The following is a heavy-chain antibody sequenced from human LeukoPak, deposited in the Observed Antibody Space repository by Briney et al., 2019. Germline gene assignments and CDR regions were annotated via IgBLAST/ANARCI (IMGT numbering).Heavy chain of an antibody. D-gene: IGHD6-19*01. Sequence: ASVKVSCKASGYTFTSYGISWVRQAPGQGLEWMGWISAYNGNTNYAQKLQGRVTMTTDTSTSTAYMELRSLRSDDTAVYYCARTHSGWYNYYYMDVWGKGTTVTVSS. CDR2: ISAYNGNT. J-gene: IGHJ6*03. CDR3: ARTHSGWYNYYYMDV. CDR1: GYTFTSYG. V-gene: IGHV1-18*01.